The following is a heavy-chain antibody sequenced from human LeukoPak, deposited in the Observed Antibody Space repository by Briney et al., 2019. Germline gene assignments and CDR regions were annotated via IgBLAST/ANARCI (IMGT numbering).Heavy chain of an antibody. CDR2: IIPIFGTA. CDR3: ARSSIFGVVRDMDY. J-gene: IGHJ4*02. V-gene: IGHV1-69*05. Sequence: EASVKVSCKASGYTLTNYAISWVRQAPGQGLEWMGGIIPIFGTANYAQKFQGRVTITTDESTSTAYMELSSLRSEDTAVYYCARSSIFGVVRDMDYWGQGTLVTVSS. CDR1: GYTLTNYA. D-gene: IGHD3-3*01.